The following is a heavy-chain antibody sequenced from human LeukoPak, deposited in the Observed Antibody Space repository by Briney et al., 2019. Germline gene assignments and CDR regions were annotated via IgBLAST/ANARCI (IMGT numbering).Heavy chain of an antibody. CDR3: ATAAAGMGGFDY. J-gene: IGHJ4*02. CDR2: FDPEDGET. V-gene: IGHV1-24*01. Sequence: ASVKVSCKVSGYTLTELSMHWVRQAPGKGLEWMGGFDPEDGETIYAQKFQGRVTMTEDTSTDTACMELSSPRSEDTAVYYCATAAAGMGGFDYWGQGTLVTVSS. D-gene: IGHD6-13*01. CDR1: GYTLTELS.